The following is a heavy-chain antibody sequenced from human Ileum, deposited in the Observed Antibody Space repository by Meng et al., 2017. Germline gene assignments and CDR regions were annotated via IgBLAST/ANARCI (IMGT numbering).Heavy chain of an antibody. CDR2: ISNDGSWQ. CDR1: GFTLSSNP. CDR3: AREFHSSGHAGTFDV. Sequence: QVEVVGSGGRAVEPGRSLRRSCAASGFTLSSNPMHWVRQTPGKGLEWVSVISNDGSWQNYADSMKGRFTISRDNAKNTLYLQMNSLRTEDTALYHCAREFHSSGHAGTFDVLGQGTLVTV. V-gene: IGHV3-30*04. D-gene: IGHD3-22*01. J-gene: IGHJ3*01.